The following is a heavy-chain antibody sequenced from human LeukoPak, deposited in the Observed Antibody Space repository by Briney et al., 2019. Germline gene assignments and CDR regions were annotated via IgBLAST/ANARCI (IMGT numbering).Heavy chain of an antibody. V-gene: IGHV1-18*01. CDR1: GYTFTSYG. CDR3: SRDRSFLYF. D-gene: IGHD6-19*01. Sequence: GASVKVSCKASGYTFTSYGISWVRQAPGQGLEWMGWISAYNGNTNYAQKLQGRVTMTTDTSTSTVYMELRSLRSDDTAVYCCSRDRSFLYFWGQGTLVTVSS. CDR2: ISAYNGNT. J-gene: IGHJ4*02.